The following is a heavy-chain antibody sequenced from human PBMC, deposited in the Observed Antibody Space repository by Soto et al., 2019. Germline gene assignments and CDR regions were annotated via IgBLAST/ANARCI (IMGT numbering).Heavy chain of an antibody. CDR2: IYSSGSA. CDR3: ARLFNYFDSSGSQS. CDR1: GGFISSNKW. V-gene: IGHV4-4*02. Sequence: SETLSLTCAVSGGFISSNKWLSWFLQSPGKGLEWIGQIYSSGSANYNPSLKSRVTISIDKSRNQFSLKLSSVTAADTGVYYCARLFNYFDSSGSQSWGQGTLVTSPQ. J-gene: IGHJ4*02. D-gene: IGHD3-22*01.